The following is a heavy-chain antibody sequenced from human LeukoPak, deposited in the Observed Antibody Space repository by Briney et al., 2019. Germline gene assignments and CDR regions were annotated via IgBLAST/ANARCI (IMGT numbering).Heavy chain of an antibody. CDR1: GGSISSYY. Sequence: SETLSLTCTVSGGSISSYYWSWIRQPPGKGLEWIGYIYYSGSTNYNPSLKSRVTISVDTSKNQFSLKLSPVTAADTAVYYCARHKRGIVGATDFDYWGQGTLVTVSS. D-gene: IGHD1-26*01. V-gene: IGHV4-59*08. J-gene: IGHJ4*02. CDR3: ARHKRGIVGATDFDY. CDR2: IYYSGST.